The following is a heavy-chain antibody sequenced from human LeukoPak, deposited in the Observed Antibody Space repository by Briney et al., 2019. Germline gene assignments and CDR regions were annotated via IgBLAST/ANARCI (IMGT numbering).Heavy chain of an antibody. CDR2: IYYSGST. Sequence: SETLSLTCTVSGGSISSYYWGWIRQPPGKGLEWIGSIYYSGSTYYNPSLKSRVTISVDTSKNQFSLKLSSVTAADTAVYYCARDRDYRALGDAFDIWGQGTMVTVSS. CDR3: ARDRDYRALGDAFDI. D-gene: IGHD4-11*01. CDR1: GGSISSYY. J-gene: IGHJ3*02. V-gene: IGHV4-39*07.